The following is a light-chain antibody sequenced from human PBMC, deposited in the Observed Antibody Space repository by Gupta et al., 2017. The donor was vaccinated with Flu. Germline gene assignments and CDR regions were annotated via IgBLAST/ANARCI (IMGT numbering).Light chain of an antibody. V-gene: IGKV1-5*03. CDR3: HQENRDQPTWT. Sequence: DIQMTQSPSTLSASVGDRVTITCRARQSISSWLAWYQQKPGKAPKLLIYTASSLESGVTSRCSGSGVGTEFNITVSSRQPEDSETYYCHQENRDQPTWTFGQGTKVEIK. J-gene: IGKJ1*01. CDR1: QSISSW. CDR2: TAS.